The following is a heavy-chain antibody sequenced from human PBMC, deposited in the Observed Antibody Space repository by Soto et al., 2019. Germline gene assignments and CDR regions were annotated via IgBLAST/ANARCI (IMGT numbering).Heavy chain of an antibody. Sequence: SVKVSCKASGAAFSTYAISWLRQAPGQGLEWMGGIIPIFGTANYAQKFQGRGTITADESTSTAYMELSSLRSEDTAVYYCARAKNCSGGSCCPLSYYYYYGMDVWGQGTTVTVSS. J-gene: IGHJ6*02. V-gene: IGHV1-69*13. CDR3: ARAKNCSGGSCCPLSYYYYYGMDV. CDR2: IIPIFGTA. D-gene: IGHD2-15*01. CDR1: GAAFSTYA.